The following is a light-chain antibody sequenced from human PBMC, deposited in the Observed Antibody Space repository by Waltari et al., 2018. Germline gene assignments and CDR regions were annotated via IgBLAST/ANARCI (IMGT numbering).Light chain of an antibody. Sequence: QSALTQPASVSGSPGQSITISGTGTSSDVGSYNLVSWYQQHPGKAPKLMIYEDSKRPSGVSNRFSGSKSGNTASLTIAGLQAEDEANYYCCSYAGSSIWVFGGGTELTVL. CDR2: EDS. V-gene: IGLV2-23*01. CDR3: CSYAGSSIWV. J-gene: IGLJ3*02. CDR1: SSDVGSYNL.